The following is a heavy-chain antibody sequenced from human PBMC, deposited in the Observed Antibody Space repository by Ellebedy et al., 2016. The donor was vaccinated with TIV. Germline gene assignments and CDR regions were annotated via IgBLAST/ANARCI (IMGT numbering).Heavy chain of an antibody. J-gene: IGHJ6*02. V-gene: IGHV1-46*01. CDR1: GYNFTSYH. D-gene: IGHD2-15*01. CDR3: ARDRGKGAVVVVAPMFPTANYVYGMDA. Sequence: ASVKVSCXASGYNFTSYHMHWVRQAPGQGLEWMGIINPSGGSTRYAQKFQGRVTMTRDTSTGTVYMDLSSLRSEDTAVYYCARDRGKGAVVVVAPMFPTANYVYGMDAWGQGTTVTVS. CDR2: INPSGGST.